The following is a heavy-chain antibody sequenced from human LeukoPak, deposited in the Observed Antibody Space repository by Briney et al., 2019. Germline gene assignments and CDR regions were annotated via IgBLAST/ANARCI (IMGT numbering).Heavy chain of an antibody. CDR3: ARESGAFSPFGF. Sequence: PSGTLSLTCAVSGGSILSTNWWSWVRPPPGRGLEWIGEVHLSGASNYNPSLKSRVNMSIDKSRNQLSLELTSVTAADTAMYYCARESGAFSPFGFWGQGTLVTVSS. D-gene: IGHD1-26*01. V-gene: IGHV4-4*02. CDR2: VHLSGAS. CDR1: GGSILSTNW. J-gene: IGHJ1*01.